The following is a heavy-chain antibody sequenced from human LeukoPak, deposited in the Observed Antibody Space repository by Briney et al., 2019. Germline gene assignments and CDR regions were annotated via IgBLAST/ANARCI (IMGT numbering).Heavy chain of an antibody. J-gene: IGHJ4*02. Sequence: GASVKVSCKASGGTFSSYAISWVRQAPGQGLEWMGGIIPIFGTANYARKFQGRVTITADESTSTAYMELSSLRSEDMAVYYCARDSGDSSGYYDWGQGTLVTVSS. D-gene: IGHD3-22*01. CDR3: ARDSGDSSGYYD. CDR2: IIPIFGTA. V-gene: IGHV1-69*13. CDR1: GGTFSSYA.